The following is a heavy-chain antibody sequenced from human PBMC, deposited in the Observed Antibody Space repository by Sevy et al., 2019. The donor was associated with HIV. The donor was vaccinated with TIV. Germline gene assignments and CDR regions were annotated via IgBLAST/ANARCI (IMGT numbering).Heavy chain of an antibody. CDR2: ISGSGGSA. D-gene: IGHD4-17*01. V-gene: IGHV3-23*01. CDR3: AKGLRGTTTNNWFDP. CDR1: GFPFSSYA. Sequence: GGCLRLSCAASGFPFSSYAMSWVRQAPGKGLEWISTISGSGGSAYYADSVKGRFTISRDNSKIMLFLKMHSLRAEDTAVTSCAKGLRGTTTNNWFDPWGQGTLVTVSS. J-gene: IGHJ5*02.